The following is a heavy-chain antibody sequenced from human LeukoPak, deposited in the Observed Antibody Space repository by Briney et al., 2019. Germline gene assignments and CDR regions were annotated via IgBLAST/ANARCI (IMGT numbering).Heavy chain of an antibody. CDR3: ARDRGGSGTSCYDY. D-gene: IGHD2-2*01. J-gene: IGHJ4*02. V-gene: IGHV1-2*06. CDR2: INPNSGGT. CDR1: GYTFTGYY. Sequence: ASVKVSCKTSGYTFTGYYIHWVRQAPGQGLEWMGRINPNSGGTNYAQKFQGRVTMTRDTSISTAYMELSRLTSDDTAVYYCARDRGGSGTSCYDYWGQGTLVTVSS.